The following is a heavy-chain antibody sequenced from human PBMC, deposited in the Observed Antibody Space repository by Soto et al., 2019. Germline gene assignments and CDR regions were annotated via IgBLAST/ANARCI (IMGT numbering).Heavy chain of an antibody. CDR3: ARVEPSEGDIVVVPADNWFDP. Sequence: SVKVSCKASGGTFSSYAISWVRQAPGQGLEWMGGIIPIFGTANYAQKFQGRVTITADESTSTAYMELSSLRSEDTAVYYCARVEPSEGDIVVVPADNWFDPWGQGTLVTVSS. CDR1: GGTFSSYA. D-gene: IGHD2-2*01. V-gene: IGHV1-69*13. J-gene: IGHJ5*02. CDR2: IIPIFGTA.